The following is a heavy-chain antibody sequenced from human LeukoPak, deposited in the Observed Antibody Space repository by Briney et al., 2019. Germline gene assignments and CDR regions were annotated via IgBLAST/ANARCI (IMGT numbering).Heavy chain of an antibody. CDR2: IRSKANSYAT. Sequence: PGGSLRLSCAASGFTFSGSAMHWVRQASGKGLEWVGRIRSKANSYATAYAASVKGRFTISRDDSKNTAYLQMNSLKTEDTAVYYCTSPLVVGATFFDYWGQGTLVTVSS. CDR3: TSPLVVGATFFDY. J-gene: IGHJ4*02. D-gene: IGHD1-26*01. CDR1: GFTFSGSA. V-gene: IGHV3-73*01.